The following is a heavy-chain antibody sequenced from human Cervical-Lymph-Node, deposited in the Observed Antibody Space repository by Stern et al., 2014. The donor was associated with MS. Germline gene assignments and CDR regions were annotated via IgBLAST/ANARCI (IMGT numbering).Heavy chain of an antibody. CDR2: TNKSGPT. CDR3: ARDYRYGDYYFDS. D-gene: IGHD4-17*01. Sequence: VQLVESGPGLVKPSQTLPLTCTVSGGSISSGNYYWNWIRQHPGKGLPWIGNTNKSGPTSYNPSLQSRVTISIDTSKNQFSLKLSSVTAADTAVYYCARDYRYGDYYFDSWGQGALVTVST. J-gene: IGHJ4*02. V-gene: IGHV4-31*03. CDR1: GGSISSGNYY.